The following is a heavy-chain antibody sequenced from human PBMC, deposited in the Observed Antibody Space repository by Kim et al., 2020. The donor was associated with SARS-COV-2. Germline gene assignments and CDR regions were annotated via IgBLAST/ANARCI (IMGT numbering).Heavy chain of an antibody. D-gene: IGHD3-3*01. CDR2: INNDGSGT. CDR1: GFTFSSYW. J-gene: IGHJ6*02. V-gene: IGHV3-74*01. CDR3: VGGSGNYGYGMGV. Sequence: GGSLRLFCAASGFTFSSYWMHWVRQAPGKGLVWVSRINNDGSGTSYADSVKGRFTISRDNAKNTLYLQMNSLRVEDTAVYYCVGGSGNYGYGMGVWGQGTTVPVS.